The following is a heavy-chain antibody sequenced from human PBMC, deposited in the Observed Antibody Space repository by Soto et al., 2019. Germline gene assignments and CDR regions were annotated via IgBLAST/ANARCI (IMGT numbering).Heavy chain of an antibody. D-gene: IGHD3-10*01. CDR1: GYTFTSYG. J-gene: IGHJ4*02. CDR2: ISAYNGNT. Sequence: GASVKVSCKASGYTFTSYGISWVRQAPGQGLKWMGWISAYNGNTNYAQKLQGRVTMTTDTSTSTAYMELRSLRSDDTAVYYCARDYYGSGSYYKNFDYWGQGTLVTVSS. CDR3: ARDYYGSGSYYKNFDY. V-gene: IGHV1-18*01.